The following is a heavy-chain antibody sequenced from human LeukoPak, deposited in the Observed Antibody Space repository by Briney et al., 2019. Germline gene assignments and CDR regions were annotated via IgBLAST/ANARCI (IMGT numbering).Heavy chain of an antibody. D-gene: IGHD3-22*01. V-gene: IGHV4-34*01. J-gene: IGHJ4*02. Sequence: PSETLSLTCAVCGGSFSGYYWSWIRQPPGKGLEWIGEINHSGSTNYNPSLKSRVTISVDTSKNQFSLKLSSVTAADTAVYYCARREYYYDSSGYYYDYWGQGTLVTVSS. CDR1: GGSFSGYY. CDR3: ARREYYYDSSGYYYDY. CDR2: INHSGST.